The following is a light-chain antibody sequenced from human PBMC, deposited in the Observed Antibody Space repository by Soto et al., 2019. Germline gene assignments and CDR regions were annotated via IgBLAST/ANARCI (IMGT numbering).Light chain of an antibody. J-gene: IGKJ1*01. CDR2: GAS. V-gene: IGKV3-20*01. CDR1: QSVSSSY. Sequence: EIVLTQSPGTLSLSPGGRATLSCRASQSVSSSYLAWYQQKPGQAPRLLIYGASSRATGIPDRFSGSGSGTDFTLTISRLEPEDFAVYYCQQYASHLGTFGQGTKVDIK. CDR3: QQYASHLGT.